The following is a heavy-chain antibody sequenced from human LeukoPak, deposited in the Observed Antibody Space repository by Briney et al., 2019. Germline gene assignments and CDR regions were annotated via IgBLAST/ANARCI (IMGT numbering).Heavy chain of an antibody. D-gene: IGHD3-3*01. J-gene: IGHJ6*04. Sequence: GGSLRLSCAASGFTFSDYYMSWIRQAPGKGLEWVSCISSSGSTIYYADSVKGRFTISRDNAKNSLYLQMNSLRAEDTAVYYCVRESELWSGPGIGRPVDGWGKGTTVTVYS. V-gene: IGHV3-11*04. CDR3: VRESELWSGPGIGRPVDG. CDR1: GFTFSDYY. CDR2: ISSSGSTI.